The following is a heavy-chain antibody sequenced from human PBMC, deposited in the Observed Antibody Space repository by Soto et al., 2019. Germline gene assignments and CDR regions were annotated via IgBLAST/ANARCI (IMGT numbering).Heavy chain of an antibody. CDR3: ARDHGREFWSLQYHYYAMDV. V-gene: IGHV4-31*03. J-gene: IGHJ6*02. CDR2: IYCSGNT. D-gene: IGHD3-3*01. Sequence: SETLSLTCTVSGYSLSSSLSYWTWIRQHPGKGLEWIGYIYCSGNTYYNPSLKSRVRISIDTSNNQFSLKLVSVTAADTAIYYCARDHGREFWSLQYHYYAMDVWGQGTPVTVSS. CDR1: GYSLSSSLSY.